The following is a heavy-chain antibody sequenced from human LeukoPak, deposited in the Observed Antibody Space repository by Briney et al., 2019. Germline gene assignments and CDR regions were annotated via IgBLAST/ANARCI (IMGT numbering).Heavy chain of an antibody. CDR3: AKSQLPSSYSGSYSCDY. V-gene: IGHV3-30*02. D-gene: IGHD1-26*01. J-gene: IGHJ4*02. Sequence: GGSLRLSCAVAGFSFSDYGMHWVRPAPAKGVGGVSFIRYDDSKTYYGYSVKGRFTVSKDNSKNTLYLQMDRLRADDTAVYYCAKSQLPSSYSGSYSCDYWGQGTLVTVSS. CDR2: IRYDDSKT. CDR1: GFSFSDYG.